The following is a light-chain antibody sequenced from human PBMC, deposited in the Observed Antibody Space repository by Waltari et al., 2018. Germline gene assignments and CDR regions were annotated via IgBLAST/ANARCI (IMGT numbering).Light chain of an antibody. CDR2: DVM. CDR3: FACRGGNTLV. V-gene: IGLV2-14*03. CDR1: SNDVGAYDF. J-gene: IGLJ2*01. Sequence: QSALTQPASVSGSPGQSITISCTGTSNDVGAYDFVSWYGQYPGEAPKLMIYDVMNRPSGVSARFPGSKSANPASLTSSGLQADDEGDYYCFACRGGNTLVFGAGTKVTVL.